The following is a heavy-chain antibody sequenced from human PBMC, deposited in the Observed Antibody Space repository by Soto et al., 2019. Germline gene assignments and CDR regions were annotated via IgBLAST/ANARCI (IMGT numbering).Heavy chain of an antibody. D-gene: IGHD4-17*01. CDR3: DRPSGDYGDYGLSLAY. V-gene: IGHV1-18*01. J-gene: IGHJ4*02. Sequence: QVQLVQSGAEVKKPGASVKVSCKASGYVFTGYSISWVRQAPGQGLEWMAWISAYNGNTKYAQKFQGRVTMTTDAFTSTDYLELSSLRSDDTDVYYCDRPSGDYGDYGLSLAYWGQGTLVTVSS. CDR2: ISAYNGNT. CDR1: GYVFTGYS.